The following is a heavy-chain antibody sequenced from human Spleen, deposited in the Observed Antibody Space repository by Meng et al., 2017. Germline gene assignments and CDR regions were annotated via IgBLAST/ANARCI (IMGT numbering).Heavy chain of an antibody. CDR3: ARGPTTMAHDFDY. V-gene: IGHV4-4*02. CDR1: CGSISRCNC. D-gene: IGHD4-11*01. J-gene: IGHJ4*02. Sequence: LGVAVLKPSRTRALTCAVSCGSISRCNCWSWVLQPPGQVLCWFWAIYHSGSTTYTPSFKSRVAISVDKSKNQFSLKLSSVTAADTAVYYCARGPTTMAHDFDYWGQGTLVTVSS. CDR2: IYHSGST.